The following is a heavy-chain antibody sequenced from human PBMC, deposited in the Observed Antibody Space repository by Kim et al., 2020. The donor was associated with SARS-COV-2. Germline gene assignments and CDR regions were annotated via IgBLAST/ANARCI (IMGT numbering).Heavy chain of an antibody. V-gene: IGHV2-5*02. CDR3: AHRRSGYFIFDY. J-gene: IGHJ4*02. CDR2: IYWDDDK. CDR1: GFSISSTGVG. Sequence: SGPTLVKPTQTLTLTCTFSGFSISSTGVGVGWIRQPPGKALEWLALIYWDDDKVYSPSLKSRLTITKDTSKNQVVLTVTNMDPVDTGTYYCAHRRSGYFIFDYWGQGTLVTVSS. D-gene: IGHD3-3*01.